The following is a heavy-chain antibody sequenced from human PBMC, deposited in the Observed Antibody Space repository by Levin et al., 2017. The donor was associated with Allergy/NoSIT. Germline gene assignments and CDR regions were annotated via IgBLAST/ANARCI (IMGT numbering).Heavy chain of an antibody. CDR3: TRGGIAREPFDI. V-gene: IGHV3-13*01. Sequence: PGGSLRLSCVASGFTFSTYDMHWVRQAPGKNLEWVSAIATVANTYYLDSVKGRFTISRENAKNSLFLEMNGLRAGDTAVYYCTRGGIAREPFDIWGHGTMVTVSS. CDR1: GFTFSTYD. CDR2: IATVANT. D-gene: IGHD6-13*01. J-gene: IGHJ3*02.